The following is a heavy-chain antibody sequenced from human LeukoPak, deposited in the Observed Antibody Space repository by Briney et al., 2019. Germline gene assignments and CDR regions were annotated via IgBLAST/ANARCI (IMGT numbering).Heavy chain of an antibody. CDR2: ISSSSSYI. J-gene: IGHJ6*02. D-gene: IGHD3-10*01. CDR1: GFTFSSYS. CDR3: ASGCRAWFGLPGYYGMDV. Sequence: PGGSLRLSCAASGFTFSSYSMNWVRQAPGKGLEWVSSISSSSSYIYYADSVKGRFTISRDNAKNSLYLQMNSLRAEDTAVYYCASGCRAWFGLPGYYGMDVWGQGTTVTVSS. V-gene: IGHV3-21*01.